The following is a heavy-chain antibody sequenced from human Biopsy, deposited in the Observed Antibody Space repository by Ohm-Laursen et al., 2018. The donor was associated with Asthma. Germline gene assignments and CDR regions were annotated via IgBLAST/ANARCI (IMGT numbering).Heavy chain of an antibody. CDR1: EFTFSNYG. J-gene: IGHJ4*02. V-gene: IGHV3-30*18. Sequence: SLRLSCTASEFTFSNYGMHWVRQAPGKGLEWLAIISFDGSNQYYADSVKGRFTISRDNSNNTPYLQMNSLRAEDTAVYFCAKDRVRINSAYYFDYWGQGTLVTVSS. D-gene: IGHD3-10*01. CDR2: ISFDGSNQ. CDR3: AKDRVRINSAYYFDY.